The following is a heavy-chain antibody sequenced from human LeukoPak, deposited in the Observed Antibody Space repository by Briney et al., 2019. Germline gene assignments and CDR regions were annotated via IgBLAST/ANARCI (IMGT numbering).Heavy chain of an antibody. Sequence: PSETLSLTCTVSGGSISNYYWSLIRQPPGKALEWIGYIYYTGTTKYNPSLKSRATISLDTSKNQFSLKLTSVTAADTALFFCATGYDIDVWGQGTTVTVSS. J-gene: IGHJ6*02. V-gene: IGHV4-59*01. CDR3: ATGYDIDV. CDR2: IYYTGTT. CDR1: GGSISNYY.